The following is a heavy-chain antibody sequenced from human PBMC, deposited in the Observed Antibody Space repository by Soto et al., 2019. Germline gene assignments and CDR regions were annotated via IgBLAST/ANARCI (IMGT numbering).Heavy chain of an antibody. J-gene: IGHJ6*02. CDR1: GFTFSSYA. D-gene: IGHD3-22*01. CDR3: ARVPYYFDSSGYSPRHYYYYYGMDV. CDR2: ISYDGGNK. Sequence: GGSLRLSCAASGFTFSSYAMHWVRQAPGKGLEWVAVISYDGGNKYYADSVKGRFTISRDNSKNTLYLQMNSLRAEDTAVYYCARVPYYFDSSGYSPRHYYYYYGMDVWGQGTTVTVAS. V-gene: IGHV3-30-3*01.